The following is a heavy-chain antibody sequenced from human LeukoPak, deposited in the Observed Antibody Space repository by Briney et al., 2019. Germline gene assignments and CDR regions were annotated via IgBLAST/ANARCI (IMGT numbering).Heavy chain of an antibody. Sequence: PGGSLRLSCAASGFTFSSYWMHWVRQAPGKGLVWVSRINSDGSSTSYADSVKGRFTISRDNAWNTLYLQMNSLRAEDTAVYYCARDYGSGSYGMDVWGKGTTVTVSS. V-gene: IGHV3-74*01. CDR2: INSDGSST. CDR3: ARDYGSGSYGMDV. D-gene: IGHD3-10*01. J-gene: IGHJ6*04. CDR1: GFTFSSYW.